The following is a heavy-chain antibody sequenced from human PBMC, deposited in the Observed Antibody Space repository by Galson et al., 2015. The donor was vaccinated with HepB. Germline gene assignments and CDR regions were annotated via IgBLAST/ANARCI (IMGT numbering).Heavy chain of an antibody. CDR3: ARLEGRDPSFPYSSSSPMDV. CDR2: IYPGDSDT. D-gene: IGHD6-13*01. V-gene: IGHV5-51*03. Sequence: QSGAEVKKPGESLKISCKGSGYSFTSYWIGWVRQMPGKGLEWMGIIYPGDSDTRYSPSFQGQVTISADKSISTAYLQWSSLKASDTAMYYCARLEGRDPSFPYSSSSPMDVWGQGTTVTVSS. J-gene: IGHJ6*02. CDR1: GYSFTSYW.